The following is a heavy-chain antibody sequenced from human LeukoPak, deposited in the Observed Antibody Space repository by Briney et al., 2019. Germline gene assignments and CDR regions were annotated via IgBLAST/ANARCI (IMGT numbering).Heavy chain of an antibody. V-gene: IGHV3-48*01. CDR3: ARGLDY. J-gene: IGHJ4*02. CDR2: ISSSSTI. CDR1: GFTFSSYS. Sequence: GGSLRLSCAASGFTFSSYSMNWVRQAPGKGLEWVSYISSSSTIYYADSVKGRFTISRDNAKNSLYLQMNSLRAEGTAVYYCARGLDYWGQGTLVTVSS.